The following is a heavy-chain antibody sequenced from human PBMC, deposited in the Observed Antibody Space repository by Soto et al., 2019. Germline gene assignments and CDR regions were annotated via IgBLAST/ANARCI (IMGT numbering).Heavy chain of an antibody. CDR1: GFTFSNYG. D-gene: IGHD2-21*01. J-gene: IGHJ4*02. V-gene: IGHV3-23*01. CDR3: AKEIIASTSADFFDY. CDR2: ISGSGGRT. Sequence: EVQLLESGGGLIQPGGSLRLSCEASGFTFSNYGMTWVRLAPGKGLEWVSTISGSGGRTFYADAVKGRFTISRDNSKNTLYLQMKSLRAEDTAVYYCAKEIIASTSADFFDYWGQGTLVTVSS.